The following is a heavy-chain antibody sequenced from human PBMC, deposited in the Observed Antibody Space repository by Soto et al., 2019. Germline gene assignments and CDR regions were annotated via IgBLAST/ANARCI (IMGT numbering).Heavy chain of an antibody. V-gene: IGHV3-11*01. CDR3: ARRALITIFGVVSPDDAFDI. J-gene: IGHJ3*02. D-gene: IGHD3-3*01. CDR1: GFTFSDYY. CDR2: ISSSGNTI. Sequence: GGSLRLSCAASGFTFSDYYMSWIRQAPGKGLEWVSYISSSGNTIYHADSVKGRFTISRDNAKKSLSLQMNSLRAEDTAVYYCARRALITIFGVVSPDDAFDIWGQGTMVTV.